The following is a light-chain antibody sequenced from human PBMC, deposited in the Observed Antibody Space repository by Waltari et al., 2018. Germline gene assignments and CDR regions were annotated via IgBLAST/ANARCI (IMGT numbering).Light chain of an antibody. Sequence: ELVLTQSPATLSLSPGERATLSCSARQIITTYLAWFQQKPGQAPRLLIYDAINRATGIPARFSGSGSGTDFTLTISSLEPEDFAVYYCQQRNSWPRTFGQGTKVEIK. CDR3: QQRNSWPRT. CDR2: DAI. CDR1: QIITTY. J-gene: IGKJ1*01. V-gene: IGKV3-11*01.